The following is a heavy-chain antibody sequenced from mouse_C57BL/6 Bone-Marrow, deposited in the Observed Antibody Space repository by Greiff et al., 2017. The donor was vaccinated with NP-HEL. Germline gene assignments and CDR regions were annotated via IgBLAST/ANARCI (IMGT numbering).Heavy chain of an antibody. V-gene: IGHV14-4*01. CDR3: TTWDTTVVVDY. CDR1: GFNIKDDY. D-gene: IGHD1-1*01. CDR2: IDPENGDT. Sequence: EVQLKQSGAELVRPGASVKLSCTASGFNIKDDYMHWVKQRPEQGLEWIGWIDPENGDTEYASKFQGKATITADTSSNTAYLQLSSLTSEDTAVYYCTTWDTTVVVDYWGQGTTLTVSS. J-gene: IGHJ2*01.